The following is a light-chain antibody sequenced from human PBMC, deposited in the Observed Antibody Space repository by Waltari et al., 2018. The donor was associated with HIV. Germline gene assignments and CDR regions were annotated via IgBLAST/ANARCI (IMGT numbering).Light chain of an antibody. CDR2: STS. CDR1: TGAVTSGNY. CDR3: RLYYGGAQRYV. V-gene: IGLV7-43*01. Sequence: QTVVTQEPSLTVSPGGTVTLTCASSTGAVTSGNYPTWFQQKPGQAPRGLIYSTSNKNSWTPARFSGSLLGGKAALTLSGVQPEDEAEYYCRLYYGGAQRYVFGTGTKVTVL. J-gene: IGLJ1*01.